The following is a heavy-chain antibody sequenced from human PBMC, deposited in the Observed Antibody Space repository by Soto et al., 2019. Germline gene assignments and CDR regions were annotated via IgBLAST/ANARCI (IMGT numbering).Heavy chain of an antibody. V-gene: IGHV3-11*01. Sequence: PGGSLRLSCAASAFTFSDYYMSWIRQAPGKGLEWVSYISSSGSIIYYADSVKGRFTISRDNAKNSLYLQMNSLRAEDTAVYYCARDLGYYDSSGYFDYWGQGTRVTVS. D-gene: IGHD3-22*01. CDR3: ARDLGYYDSSGYFDY. J-gene: IGHJ4*02. CDR1: AFTFSDYY. CDR2: ISSSGSII.